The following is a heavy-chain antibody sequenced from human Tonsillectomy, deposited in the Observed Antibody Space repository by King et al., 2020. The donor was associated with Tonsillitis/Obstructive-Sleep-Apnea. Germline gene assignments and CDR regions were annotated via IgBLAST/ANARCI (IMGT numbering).Heavy chain of an antibody. CDR3: AGDQEQQVVACFFGY. V-gene: IGHV3-30*04. J-gene: IGHJ4*02. D-gene: IGHD6-13*01. CDR1: GFTLNNYT. CDR2: ISHDGSKK. Sequence: VQLVESGGGVVQPGRSLRLSCVGSGFTLNNYTLQWVRQAPGRGLEWVAVISHDGSKKYYTDSVKGRFTISRDNSKNKVYLQMNSLGAEDTAVYYCAGDQEQQVVACFFGYWGQGTLGTGPS.